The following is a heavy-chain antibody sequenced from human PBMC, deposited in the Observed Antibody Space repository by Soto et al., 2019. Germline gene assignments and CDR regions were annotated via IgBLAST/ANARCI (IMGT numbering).Heavy chain of an antibody. CDR3: ARSRVEVASIRLYYGMDA. D-gene: IGHD2-21*01. J-gene: IGHJ6*02. CDR2: IIPIFGTP. V-gene: IGHV1-69*12. Sequence: QVQLVQSGAEVMKPGSSVKVSCKASGGTFSSYTISWVRQAPGQGLEWMGGIIPIFGTPNYAQKFQGRVTITADESTRTAYMDLNSLRSEDTAVYYCARSRVEVASIRLYYGMDAWGQGTTVTVSS. CDR1: GGTFSSYT.